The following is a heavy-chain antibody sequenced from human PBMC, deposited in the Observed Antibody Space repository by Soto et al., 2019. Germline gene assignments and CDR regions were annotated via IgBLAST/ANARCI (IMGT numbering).Heavy chain of an antibody. J-gene: IGHJ4*02. Sequence: QVQLVQSGAEVKKPGSSVKVSCKASGGTFSSYAISWVRQAPGQGLEWMGGIIPIFGTANYAQKFQGRVTITXXEXTXXAYMELSSLRSEDTAVYYCARGNTSRGGYNWEFDYWGQGTLVTVSS. CDR1: GGTFSSYA. V-gene: IGHV1-69*05. D-gene: IGHD5-12*01. CDR3: ARGNTSRGGYNWEFDY. CDR2: IIPIFGTA.